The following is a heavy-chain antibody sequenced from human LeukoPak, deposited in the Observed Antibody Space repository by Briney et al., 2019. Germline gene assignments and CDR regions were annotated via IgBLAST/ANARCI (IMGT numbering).Heavy chain of an antibody. V-gene: IGHV3-23*01. J-gene: IGHJ4*02. CDR1: GFTFSSYW. CDR2: ISGSGGDT. Sequence: GGSLRLSCAASGFTFSSYWMHWVRQAPGKGLEWVSAISGSGGDTYYTDSVEGRFTISRDNSKNTLNLEMNSLRAEDTAIYYCAKGPSTGYSTSYYDYWGQGTLVTVSS. CDR3: AKGPSTGYSTSYYDY. D-gene: IGHD6-13*01.